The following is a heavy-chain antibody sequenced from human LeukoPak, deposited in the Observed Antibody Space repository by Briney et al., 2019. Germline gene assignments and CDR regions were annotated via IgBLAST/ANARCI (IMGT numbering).Heavy chain of an antibody. CDR1: GYTFTSYG. J-gene: IGHJ4*02. CDR2: ISAYNGNT. Sequence: ASVKVSCKASGYTFTSYGISWVRQAPGQGLGWMGWISAYNGNTNYAQKLQGRVTMTTDTSTSTAYMELRSLRSDDTAVYYCATTYYYGSGSYYNSYYFDYWGQGTLVTVSS. D-gene: IGHD3-10*01. V-gene: IGHV1-18*01. CDR3: ATTYYYGSGSYYNSYYFDY.